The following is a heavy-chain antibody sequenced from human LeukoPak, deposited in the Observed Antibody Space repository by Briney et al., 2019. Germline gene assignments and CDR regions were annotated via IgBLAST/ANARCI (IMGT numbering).Heavy chain of an antibody. D-gene: IGHD6-13*01. V-gene: IGHV3-74*01. CDR1: GFTFSSYW. CDR2: INSDGSST. CDR3: ARVTYHSSSSWYEVWFDP. J-gene: IGHJ5*02. Sequence: PGGSLRLSCAASGFTFSSYWMHWVRQAPGKGLVWVSRINSDGSSTSYADSVKGRFTISRDNAKNTLYLQMNSLRAEDTAVYYCARVTYHSSSSWYEVWFDPWGQGTLVTVSS.